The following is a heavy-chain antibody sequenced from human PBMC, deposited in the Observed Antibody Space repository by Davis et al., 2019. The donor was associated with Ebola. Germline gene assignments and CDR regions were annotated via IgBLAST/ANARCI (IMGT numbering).Heavy chain of an antibody. CDR1: GYTFTGYY. Sequence: ASVKVSCKASGYTFTGYYMHWVRQAPGQGLEWMGWINPNSGGTNYAQKFQGWVTMTRDTSSSTAYMELRSLRSDDTAVYYCARDYGDYPEYFQHWGQGTLVTVSS. J-gene: IGHJ1*01. CDR3: ARDYGDYPEYFQH. V-gene: IGHV1-2*04. D-gene: IGHD4-17*01. CDR2: INPNSGGT.